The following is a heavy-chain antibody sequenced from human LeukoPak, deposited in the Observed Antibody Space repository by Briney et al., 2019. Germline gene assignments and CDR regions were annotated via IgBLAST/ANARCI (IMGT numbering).Heavy chain of an antibody. D-gene: IGHD3-10*01. J-gene: IGHJ4*02. CDR2: IHSDGSNK. Sequence: GGSLRLSCAASGFTFSSYAMHWVRQAPGKGLEWVAFIHSDGSNKHYADSVKGRFTISRDNSKNTLYLQMNSLRAEDTAVYYCAQSQYYYGSGSHDYWGQGTLVTVSS. CDR3: AQSQYYYGSGSHDY. V-gene: IGHV3-30*02. CDR1: GFTFSSYA.